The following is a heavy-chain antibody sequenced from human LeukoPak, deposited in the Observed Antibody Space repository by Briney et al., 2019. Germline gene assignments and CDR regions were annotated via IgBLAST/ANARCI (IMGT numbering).Heavy chain of an antibody. D-gene: IGHD2-21*02. Sequence: SETLSLTCTVSGGSISSSSYYWGWIRQPPGKGLEWIGSIYYSGSTYYNPSLKSRVTISVDTSKNQFSLKLSSVTAADTAVYYCARLVVTGQGACAFDIWGQGTMVTVSS. J-gene: IGHJ3*02. V-gene: IGHV4-39*01. CDR3: ARLVVTGQGACAFDI. CDR1: GGSISSSSYY. CDR2: IYYSGST.